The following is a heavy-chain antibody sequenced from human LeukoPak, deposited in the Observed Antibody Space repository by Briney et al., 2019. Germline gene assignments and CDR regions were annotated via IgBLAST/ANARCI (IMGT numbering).Heavy chain of an antibody. J-gene: IGHJ4*02. V-gene: IGHV3-23*01. Sequence: GSLRLSCTVSGFTVSSNSMSWVRQAPGKGLEWVSAISGSGGSTYYADSVKGRFTISRDNSKNTLYLQMNSLRAEDTAVYYCAKDHPYGGIDYWGQGTLVTVSS. CDR2: ISGSGGST. CDR3: AKDHPYGGIDY. D-gene: IGHD4-23*01. CDR1: GFTVSSNS.